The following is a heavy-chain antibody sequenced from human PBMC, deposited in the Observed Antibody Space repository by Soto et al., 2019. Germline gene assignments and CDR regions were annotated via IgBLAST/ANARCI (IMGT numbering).Heavy chain of an antibody. Sequence: QVQLQESRPGLVKPSETLSLTCTVSGGSISSYYWSWIRQPPGKGLEWIGYMDYTGSTNHNPSLRSRVKMSVEASKNRFSLRLSSVTAADTAVEYSARGVGGTNFDYWGQGTLVTVSS. V-gene: IGHV4-59*01. CDR2: MDYTGST. CDR1: GGSISSYY. D-gene: IGHD1-26*01. CDR3: ARGVGGTNFDY. J-gene: IGHJ4*02.